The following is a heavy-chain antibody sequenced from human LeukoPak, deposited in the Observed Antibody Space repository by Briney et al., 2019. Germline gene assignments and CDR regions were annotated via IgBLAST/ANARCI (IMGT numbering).Heavy chain of an antibody. V-gene: IGHV4-39*01. D-gene: IGHD5-24*01. J-gene: IGHJ3*02. CDR3: ARGDGYNKPDAFDI. Sequence: SETLSLTCSVSGGSITDTNYYWAWIRQPPGKGLEWIANIYYTGTTYYNPSLKSRVTISVDTSNNQFSLKLSSVTAADTAVYYCARGDGYNKPDAFDIWGQGTMVTVSS. CDR2: IYYTGTT. CDR1: GGSITDTNYY.